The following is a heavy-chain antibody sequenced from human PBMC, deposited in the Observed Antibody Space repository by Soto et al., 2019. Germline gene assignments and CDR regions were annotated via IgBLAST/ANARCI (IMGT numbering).Heavy chain of an antibody. J-gene: IGHJ3*02. V-gene: IGHV1-69*01. CDR3: ASYSIAYCGGDCYRAFDI. Sequence: QVQLVQSGAEVKKPGSSVKVSCKASGGTFSSYAISWVRQAPGQGLEWMGGIIPIFGTANYAQKFQGRVTITADESTSTSYMELSSLRSEDTAVYYCASYSIAYCGGDCYRAFDIWGQETMVTVSS. CDR1: GGTFSSYA. D-gene: IGHD2-21*02. CDR2: IIPIFGTA.